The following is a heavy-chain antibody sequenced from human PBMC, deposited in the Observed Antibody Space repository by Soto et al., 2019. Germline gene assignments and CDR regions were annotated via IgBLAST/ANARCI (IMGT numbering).Heavy chain of an antibody. V-gene: IGHV3-23*01. Sequence: EVQLLESGGGWVQPGGSLRLSCAASGFTFRTYGMSWVRQAPGKGLEWVSSISGSGGSTYYADSVKGRFTISRDNSRNTLDRQMNGVRAEDPAVYYGAGGWGAYAIDYWGQGTLVTVSS. D-gene: IGHD3-16*01. CDR3: AGGWGAYAIDY. CDR2: ISGSGGST. J-gene: IGHJ4*02. CDR1: GFTFRTYG.